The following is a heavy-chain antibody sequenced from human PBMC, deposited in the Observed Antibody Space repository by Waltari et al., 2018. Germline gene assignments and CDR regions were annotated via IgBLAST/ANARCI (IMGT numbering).Heavy chain of an antibody. CDR3: AREGGYSYGSRYAFDY. J-gene: IGHJ4*02. Sequence: QVQLQQWGAGLLKPSETLSLTCAVYGGSFSGYYWSWIRQPPGKGLEWIGEINHSGSTNYNPSLKSRVTISVDTSKNQFSLKLSSVTAADTAVYYCAREGGYSYGSRYAFDYWGQGTLVTVSS. CDR2: INHSGST. D-gene: IGHD5-18*01. CDR1: GGSFSGYY. V-gene: IGHV4-34*01.